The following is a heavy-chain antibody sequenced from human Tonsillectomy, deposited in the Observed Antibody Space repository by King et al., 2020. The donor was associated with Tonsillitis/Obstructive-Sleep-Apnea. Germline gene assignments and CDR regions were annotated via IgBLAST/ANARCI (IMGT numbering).Heavy chain of an antibody. CDR3: AVGTNYYFYYMDV. V-gene: IGHV4-34*01. D-gene: IGHD1-26*01. CDR1: GGSFSAYY. CDR2: INHSGST. J-gene: IGHJ6*03. Sequence: VQLPQWGAGLLKPSETLSLTCAVYGGSFSAYYWSWIRQPPGKGLEWIGEINHSGSTNYNPSLKSRVTISGDTSKNQFSLKLNSVTAADTAVYYCAVGTNYYFYYMDVWGKGTTVTVSS.